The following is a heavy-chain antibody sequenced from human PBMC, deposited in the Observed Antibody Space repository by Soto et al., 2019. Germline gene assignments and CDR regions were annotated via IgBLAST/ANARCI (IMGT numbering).Heavy chain of an antibody. D-gene: IGHD3-3*01. CDR3: AREIDDFWSGPDGYFDY. Sequence: SETLSLTCTVSGGSISSGGYYWSWIRQHPGKGLEWIGYIYYSGSTYYNPSLKSRVTISVDTSKNQFSLKLSSVTAADTAVYYCAREIDDFWSGPDGYFDYWGQGTLVTVSS. V-gene: IGHV4-31*02. CDR1: GGSISSGGYY. J-gene: IGHJ4*02. CDR2: IYYSGST.